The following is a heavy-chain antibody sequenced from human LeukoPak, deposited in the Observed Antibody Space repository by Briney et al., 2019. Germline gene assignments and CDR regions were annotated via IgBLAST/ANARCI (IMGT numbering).Heavy chain of an antibody. D-gene: IGHD3-22*01. CDR3: AGDYDSSGYQDY. CDR2: NSSSSSYI. Sequence: GGSLRLSCAASGFTFSSYSMNWVRQAPGKGLEWVSSNSSSSSYIYYADSVKGRFTISRDNAKNSLYLQMNSLRAEDTAVYYCAGDYDSSGYQDYWGQGTLVTVSS. CDR1: GFTFSSYS. J-gene: IGHJ4*02. V-gene: IGHV3-21*01.